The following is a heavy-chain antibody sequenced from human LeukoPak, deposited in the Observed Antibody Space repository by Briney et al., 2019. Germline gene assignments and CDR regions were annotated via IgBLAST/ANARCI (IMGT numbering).Heavy chain of an antibody. J-gene: IGHJ4*02. CDR1: GFTFSSHW. V-gene: IGHV3-7*02. CDR2: IKQDGSEK. D-gene: IGHD1-26*01. Sequence: GGYLRLSCAASGFTFSSHWMNWVRRAPGKRLEWVAIIKQDGSEKYYVDSVKRGFAISRDNAKNSLYLQMNSLRAEDAAVYYCASGGSGTYDYWGQGTLVTVSS. CDR3: ASGGSGTYDY.